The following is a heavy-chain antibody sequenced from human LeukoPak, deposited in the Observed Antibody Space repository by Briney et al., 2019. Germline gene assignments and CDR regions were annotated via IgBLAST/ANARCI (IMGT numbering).Heavy chain of an antibody. CDR1: GFTFSGYG. CDR3: ARDRKTAHDAFDI. Sequence: GGSLRLSCAASGFTFSGYGMHWVRQAPGKGLEWVAVIWYDGSNKYYADSVKGRFTISRDNSKNTLYLQMNSLRAEDTAVYYCARDRKTAHDAFDIWGQGTMVTVSS. CDR2: IWYDGSNK. J-gene: IGHJ3*02. V-gene: IGHV3-33*01.